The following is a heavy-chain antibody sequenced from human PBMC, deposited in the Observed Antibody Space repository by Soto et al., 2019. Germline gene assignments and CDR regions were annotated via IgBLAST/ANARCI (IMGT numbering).Heavy chain of an antibody. V-gene: IGHV1-2*02. J-gene: IGHJ5*02. D-gene: IGHD6-25*01. Sequence: ASVKVSCKASGYTFTGYNIYWVRQAPGQGLEWMGWITPGSGGTIYALKLQGRVTMTRDTSINTAYMDLTSLTSDDTALYFCARGVGSSWLDPWGQGTLVTVSS. CDR2: ITPGSGGT. CDR1: GYTFTGYN. CDR3: ARGVGSSWLDP.